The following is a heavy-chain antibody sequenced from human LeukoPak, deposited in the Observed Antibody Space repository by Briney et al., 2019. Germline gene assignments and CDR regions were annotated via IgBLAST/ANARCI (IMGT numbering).Heavy chain of an antibody. CDR3: ARDRGSLRYYFDY. CDR2: TYYRSKWYN. CDR1: GDSVSSNSVA. Sequence: SQTLSLTCAISGDSVSSNSVAWNCIRHSPSRGLEWLESTYYRSKWYNDYALSVKSRITINPDTSKNQFALQLDSVTPEDTAVYYCARDRGSLRYYFDYWGQGTLVTVAS. V-gene: IGHV6-1*01. J-gene: IGHJ4*02. D-gene: IGHD1-26*01.